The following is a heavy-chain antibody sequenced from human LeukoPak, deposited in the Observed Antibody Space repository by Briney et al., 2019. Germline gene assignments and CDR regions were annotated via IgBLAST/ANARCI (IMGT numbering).Heavy chain of an antibody. CDR3: AREYSKNNWFDP. V-gene: IGHV4-39*01. Sequence: SETLSLTCTVSGGSISSSSYYWGWIRQPPGKGLEWIGCIYYSGSTYYNPSLKSRVTISVDTSKNQFSLKLSSVTAADTAVYYCAREYSKNNWFDPWGQGTLVTVSS. CDR1: GGSISSSSYY. J-gene: IGHJ5*02. D-gene: IGHD4-11*01. CDR2: IYYSGST.